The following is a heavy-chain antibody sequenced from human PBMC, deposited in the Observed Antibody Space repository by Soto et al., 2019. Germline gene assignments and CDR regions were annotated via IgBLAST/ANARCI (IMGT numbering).Heavy chain of an antibody. CDR3: ARRQISPPTRGAASARGGMDV. D-gene: IGHD6-13*01. V-gene: IGHV3-33*08. Sequence: GGSLRLSCAASGFTFSSYAMHWVRQAPGKGLEWVAVIWNDGNGYYYANSVKGRFTISRDNSKNTLFLQMSSLRAEDTAVYYCARRQISPPTRGAASARGGMDVWGQGTTVTVSS. CDR1: GFTFSSYA. CDR2: IWNDGNGY. J-gene: IGHJ6*02.